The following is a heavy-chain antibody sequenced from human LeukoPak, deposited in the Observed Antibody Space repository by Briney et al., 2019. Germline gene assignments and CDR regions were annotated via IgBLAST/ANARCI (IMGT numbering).Heavy chain of an antibody. J-gene: IGHJ6*03. CDR3: ARGVAATWSYYYYMDV. D-gene: IGHD2-15*01. Sequence: SETLSLTCTVSGGSISSYYWSWIRQPPGKGLEWIGYIYYGGSTNYNPSLKSRVTISVDTSKNQFSLKLSSVTAADTAVYYCARGVAATWSYYYYMDVWGKGTTVTVSS. CDR1: GGSISSYY. V-gene: IGHV4-59*01. CDR2: IYYGGST.